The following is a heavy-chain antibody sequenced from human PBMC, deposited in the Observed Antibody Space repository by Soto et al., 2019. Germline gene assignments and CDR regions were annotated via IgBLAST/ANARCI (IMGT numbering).Heavy chain of an antibody. CDR1: GGSFCGSY. CDR3: ARERYLTATDSAFDI. Sequence: PSETMYITCAAYGGSFCGSYWSWIRQPPGKGLEWIGEINHSGSTNYNPSLKSRVTISVDTSKNQFSLKLSSVTAADTAVYYCARERYLTATDSAFDIWGQGTMVTVSS. D-gene: IGHD1-20*01. J-gene: IGHJ3*02. CDR2: INHSGST. V-gene: IGHV4-34*01.